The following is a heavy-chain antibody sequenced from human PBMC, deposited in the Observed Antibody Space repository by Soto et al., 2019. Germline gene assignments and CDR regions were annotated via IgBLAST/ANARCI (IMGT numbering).Heavy chain of an antibody. D-gene: IGHD3-3*01. CDR2: IYYSGST. CDR3: ARAGDYDFWSGYSNDAFDI. V-gene: IGHV4-59*01. J-gene: IGHJ3*02. Sequence: SETLSLTCTVSSGSMSGYYWNWIRPPPGKGLEWIGYIYYSGSTNYNPSLKSRVTISVDTSKNQFSLKLSSVTAADTAVYYCARAGDYDFWSGYSNDAFDIWGQGTMVTVSS. CDR1: SGSMSGYY.